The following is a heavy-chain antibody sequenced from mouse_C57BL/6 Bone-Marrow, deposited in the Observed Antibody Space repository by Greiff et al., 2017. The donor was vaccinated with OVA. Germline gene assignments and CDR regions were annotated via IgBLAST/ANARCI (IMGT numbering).Heavy chain of an antibody. CDR1: GYTFTSYW. V-gene: IGHV1-55*01. CDR3: ARSFATVVALDY. D-gene: IGHD1-1*01. CDR2: IYPGSGST. Sequence: QVQLQQPGAELVKPGASVKMSCKASGYTFTSYWITWVKQRPGQGLEWIGDIYPGSGSTNYNEKFKSKATLTVDTSSSTAYMQLSSLTSEDSAVYYCARSFATVVALDYWGQGTTLTVSS. J-gene: IGHJ2*01.